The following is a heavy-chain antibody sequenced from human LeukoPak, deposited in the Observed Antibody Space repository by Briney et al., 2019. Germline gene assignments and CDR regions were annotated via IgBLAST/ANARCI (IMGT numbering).Heavy chain of an antibody. Sequence: SETLSLTCTVSGGSMSNFYWSWIRQPPGKGLEWIGYIYYSGSTNYNPSLKSRVTISVDTSKNQFSLKLSSVTAADTAVYYCARDVDYGGHSHAMDYWGQGTLVTVSS. V-gene: IGHV4-59*01. CDR2: IYYSGST. D-gene: IGHD4-23*01. J-gene: IGHJ4*02. CDR3: ARDVDYGGHSHAMDY. CDR1: GGSMSNFY.